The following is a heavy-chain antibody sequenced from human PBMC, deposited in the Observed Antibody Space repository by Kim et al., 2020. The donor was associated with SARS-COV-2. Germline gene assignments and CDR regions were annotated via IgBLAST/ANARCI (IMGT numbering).Heavy chain of an antibody. CDR1: GYSFTSYW. J-gene: IGHJ3*02. CDR3: ARQRSIVVVPAADHDAFDI. CDR2: IYPGDSDT. D-gene: IGHD2-2*01. Sequence: GESLKISCKGSGYSFTSYWIGWVRQMPGKGLEWMGIIYPGDSDTRYSPSFQGQVTISADKSISTAYLQWSSLKASDTAMYYCARQRSIVVVPAADHDAFDIWGQGTMVTVSS. V-gene: IGHV5-51*01.